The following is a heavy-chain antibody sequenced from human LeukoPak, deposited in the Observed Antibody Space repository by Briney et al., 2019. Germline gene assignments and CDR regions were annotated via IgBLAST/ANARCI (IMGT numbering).Heavy chain of an antibody. CDR1: GGSISSSSYY. J-gene: IGHJ4*02. Sequence: SETLSLTCTVSGGSISSSSYYWGWIRQPPGKGLEWIGSIYYSGSTYYNPSLKSRVTISVDTSKNQLSLKLSSVTAADTAVYYCARGLSRGYSYGYPSDYWGQGTLVTVSS. CDR2: IYYSGST. CDR3: ARGLSRGYSYGYPSDY. D-gene: IGHD5-18*01. V-gene: IGHV4-39*07.